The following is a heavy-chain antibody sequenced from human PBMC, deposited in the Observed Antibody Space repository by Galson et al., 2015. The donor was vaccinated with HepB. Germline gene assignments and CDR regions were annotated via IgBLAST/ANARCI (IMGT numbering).Heavy chain of an antibody. CDR1: GFTFSSYA. V-gene: IGHV3-64D*06. Sequence: SLRLSCAASGFTFSSYAMHWVRQAPGKGLEYVSAISSNGGSTYYADSVKGRFTISRDNSKNTLYLQMSSLRAEDTAVYYCVKDPGPGDGYKVDAFDIWGQGTMVTVSS. CDR2: ISSNGGST. J-gene: IGHJ3*02. D-gene: IGHD5-24*01. CDR3: VKDPGPGDGYKVDAFDI.